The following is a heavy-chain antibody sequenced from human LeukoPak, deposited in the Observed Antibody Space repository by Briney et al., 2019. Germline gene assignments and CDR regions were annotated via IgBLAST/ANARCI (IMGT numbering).Heavy chain of an antibody. D-gene: IGHD5-24*01. CDR2: ISAYNGNR. CDR1: GYTFTTYG. V-gene: IGHV1-18*01. CDR3: ARALVDGYKELGY. Sequence: GSVKVSCKASGYTFTTYGITWVRQAPGQGLEWTGWISAYNGNRNYAQKLQGRVTMTTDTSTSTAYMELRSLRSDDTAVYYCARALVDGYKELGYWGQGTLVTVSS. J-gene: IGHJ4*02.